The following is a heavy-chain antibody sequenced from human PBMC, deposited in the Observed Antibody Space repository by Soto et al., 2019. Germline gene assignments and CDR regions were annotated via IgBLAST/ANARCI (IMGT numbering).Heavy chain of an antibody. CDR3: VHRSGMGGHSWLPRY. V-gene: IGHV2-5*02. CDR1: GFSLSTTEVG. CDR2: IYWDDDK. D-gene: IGHD5-12*01. J-gene: IGHJ4*02. Sequence: QITLKESGPTLVKPTQTLTLTCTFSGFSLSTTEVGVGWIRQPPGKALEWLALIYWDDDKRYSPSLKSRLTITKDPSKNQEVLTMTNMDPVATATYYCVHRSGMGGHSWLPRYGGQGTLVTVS.